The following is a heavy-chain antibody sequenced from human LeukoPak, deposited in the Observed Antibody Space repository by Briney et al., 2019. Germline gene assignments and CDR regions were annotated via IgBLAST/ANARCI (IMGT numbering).Heavy chain of an antibody. J-gene: IGHJ4*02. V-gene: IGHV6-1*01. CDR2: TYYRSKWYN. Sequence: SQTLSLTCAISGDSVSSNSAAWNWIWQSPSRGLEWLGRTYYRSKWYNDYAVSMKSRITINPDTSKNQFSLQLNSVTPDDTAVYYCTSEGFRGYFDYWGQGTLVTVSS. D-gene: IGHD3-10*01. CDR1: GDSVSSNSAA. CDR3: TSEGFRGYFDY.